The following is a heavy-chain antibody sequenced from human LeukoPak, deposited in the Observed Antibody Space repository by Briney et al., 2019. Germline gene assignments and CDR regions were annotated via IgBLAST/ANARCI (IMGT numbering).Heavy chain of an antibody. V-gene: IGHV4-59*08. J-gene: IGHJ6*02. Sequence: SETLSLTCTVSGGSISSYYWSWIRQPPGKGLEWIGYIYYSGNTNYNPSLKSRVTISVDTSKNQFSLKLSSVTAADTAVYYCARHSLAPYYYYGMDVWGQGTTVTVSS. CDR2: IYYSGNT. CDR3: ARHSLAPYYYYGMDV. CDR1: GGSISSYY.